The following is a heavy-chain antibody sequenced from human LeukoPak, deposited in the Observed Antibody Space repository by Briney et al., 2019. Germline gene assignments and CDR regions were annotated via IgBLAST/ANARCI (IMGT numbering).Heavy chain of an antibody. CDR2: IYNDGST. J-gene: IGHJ4*02. CDR1: GFAVSSKY. Sequence: GGSLRLSCATSGFAVSSKYMSWVRQAPGKGLEWVSVIYNDGSTYYADSVKGRFTISRDNSKNTLFLQMNSLRAEDTAVYYCAKNYGGNPYYFDYWGQGTLVTVSS. V-gene: IGHV3-53*05. CDR3: AKNYGGNPYYFDY. D-gene: IGHD4-23*01.